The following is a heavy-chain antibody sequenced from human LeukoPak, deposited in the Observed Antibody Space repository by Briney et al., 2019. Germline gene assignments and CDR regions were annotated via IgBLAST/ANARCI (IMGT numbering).Heavy chain of an antibody. Sequence: ASVKVSCKASGGTSSSYAISWVRQAPGQGLEWMGGIIPIFGTANYAQKFQGRVTITADESTSTAYMELSSLRSEDTAVYYCAGPYGGSTHPPGLAPWAQEPRVPV. J-gene: IGHJ5*02. D-gene: IGHD3-16*01. CDR2: IIPIFGTA. V-gene: IGHV1-69*13. CDR1: GGTSSSYA. CDR3: AGPYGGSTHPPGLAP.